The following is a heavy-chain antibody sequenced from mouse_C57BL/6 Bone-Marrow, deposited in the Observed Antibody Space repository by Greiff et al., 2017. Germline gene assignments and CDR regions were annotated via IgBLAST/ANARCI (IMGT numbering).Heavy chain of an antibody. CDR1: GFSLTSYG. CDR3: AIHPKDWYFDV. V-gene: IGHV2-2*01. Sequence: QVQLQQSGPGLVQPSQSLSITCTVSGFSLTSYGVHWVRQSPGKGLEWMGVIWGGGSTDYNAAFISRLSISKDNANSQVFFKMNSLQADDTARYYCAIHPKDWYFDVWGTGTTVTVSS. CDR2: IWGGGST. J-gene: IGHJ1*03.